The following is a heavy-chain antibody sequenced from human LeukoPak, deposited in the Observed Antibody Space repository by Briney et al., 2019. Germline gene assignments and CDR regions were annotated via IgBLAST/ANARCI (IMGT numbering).Heavy chain of an antibody. J-gene: IGHJ6*04. CDR3: AELGITMIGGV. CDR2: ISTSSSYI. CDR1: GFTFSSYS. Sequence: GGSLRLSCAVSGFTFSSYSMNWVRQAPGKGLEWVAFISTSSSYIYYADSLKGRFTISRDNAKNSLYLQMNSLRAEDTAVYYCAELGITMIGGVWGKGTTVTISS. D-gene: IGHD3-10*02. V-gene: IGHV3-21*01.